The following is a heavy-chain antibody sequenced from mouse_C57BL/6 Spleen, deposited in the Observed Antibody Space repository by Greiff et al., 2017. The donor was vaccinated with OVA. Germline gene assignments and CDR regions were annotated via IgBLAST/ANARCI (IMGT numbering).Heavy chain of an antibody. CDR1: GYAFSSSW. Sequence: VKLQQSGPELVKPGASVKISCKASGYAFSSSWMNWVKQRPGKGLEWIGRICTGDGDTNYNGKFKGKATLTADKSSSKAYMQLSSLTAEDSAVYVCARNGYDYDFDYWGQGTTLTVSS. D-gene: IGHD2-4*01. V-gene: IGHV1-82*01. J-gene: IGHJ2*01. CDR3: ARNGYDYDFDY. CDR2: ICTGDGDT.